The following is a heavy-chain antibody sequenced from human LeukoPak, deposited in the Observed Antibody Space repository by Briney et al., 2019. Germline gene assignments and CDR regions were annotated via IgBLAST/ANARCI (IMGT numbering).Heavy chain of an antibody. Sequence: GESLKISCKGSGYSFTSYWIGWVRQMPGKGLEWMGIIYPGDSDTRYRPSFQGQVTISADKSISTAYLQWSSLKASDTAMYYCARHRGVADYYYFGMDVWGQGTTVTVSS. CDR1: GYSFTSYW. CDR3: ARHRGVADYYYFGMDV. J-gene: IGHJ6*02. D-gene: IGHD3-10*01. V-gene: IGHV5-51*01. CDR2: IYPGDSDT.